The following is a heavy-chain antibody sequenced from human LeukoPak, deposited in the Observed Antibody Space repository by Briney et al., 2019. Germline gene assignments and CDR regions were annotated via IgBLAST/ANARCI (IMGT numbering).Heavy chain of an antibody. CDR2: ISSSSSYI. CDR3: AREGSSWSLLGDYCYYYGMDV. V-gene: IGHV3-21*01. Sequence: GGSLRLSCAASGFTFSSYSMNWVRQAPGKGLEWVSSISSSSSYIYYADSVKGRFTISRDNAKNSLYLQMNSLRAEDTAVYYCAREGSSWSLLGDYCYYYGMDVWGKGTTVTVSS. CDR1: GFTFSSYS. J-gene: IGHJ6*04. D-gene: IGHD6-13*01.